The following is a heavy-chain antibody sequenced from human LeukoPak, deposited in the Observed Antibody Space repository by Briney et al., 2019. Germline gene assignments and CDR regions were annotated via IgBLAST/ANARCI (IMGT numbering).Heavy chain of an antibody. D-gene: IGHD2-15*01. CDR2: VSGSGGST. Sequence: GGSLRLSCAASGFTFSTYAMSWVRQAPGKGLEWVSGVSGSGGSTYYADSVKGRFTISRDNSKNTLYLQMNSLRAEDTAVYYCAKDEVRYCSGGSCYSFDYWGQGTLVTVSS. V-gene: IGHV3-23*01. CDR3: AKDEVRYCSGGSCYSFDY. CDR1: GFTFSTYA. J-gene: IGHJ4*02.